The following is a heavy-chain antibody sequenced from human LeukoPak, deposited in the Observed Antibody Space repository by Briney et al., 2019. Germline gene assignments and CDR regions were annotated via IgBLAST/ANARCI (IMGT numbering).Heavy chain of an antibody. CDR1: GGSISSYY. D-gene: IGHD3-3*01. V-gene: IGHV4-59*01. Sequence: SSETLSLTCTVSGGSISSYYWSWIRQPPGKGLEWIGYIYYSGSTNYNPSLKSRVTISVDTSKNQFSLKLSSVTAADTAVYYCARTVTIFGVVNYYNDPHPLDYWGQGTLVTVSS. CDR2: IYYSGST. CDR3: ARTVTIFGVVNYYNDPHPLDY. J-gene: IGHJ4*02.